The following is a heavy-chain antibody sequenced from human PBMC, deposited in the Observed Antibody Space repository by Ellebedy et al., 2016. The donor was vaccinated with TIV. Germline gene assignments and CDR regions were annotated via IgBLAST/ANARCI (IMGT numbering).Heavy chain of an antibody. V-gene: IGHV4-59*01. Sequence: MPSETLSLTCTVSGGSIRKYYWNRIRKSPEKELEWIGYVSDSGNTHYNPSLDSRVTMSVDTSKSQFYLHLTSVTAADRAVYYCARGRLDWFRHDAFDIWGQGTTVTVSS. CDR3: ARGRLDWFRHDAFDI. J-gene: IGHJ3*02. D-gene: IGHD3-9*01. CDR2: VSDSGNT. CDR1: GGSIRKYY.